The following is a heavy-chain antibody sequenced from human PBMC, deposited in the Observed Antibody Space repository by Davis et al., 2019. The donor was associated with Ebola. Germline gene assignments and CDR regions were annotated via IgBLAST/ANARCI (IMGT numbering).Heavy chain of an antibody. J-gene: IGHJ2*01. Sequence: PGGSLRLSCAASGFTFSSYAMHWVRQAPGKGLEWVAVISYDGSNKYYADSVKGRFTISRDNSKNTLYLQMSSLRAEETAVYYCARDLPGGDWYFDLWGRGTLVTVSS. V-gene: IGHV3-30*04. CDR3: ARDLPGGDWYFDL. CDR2: ISYDGSNK. D-gene: IGHD1-14*01. CDR1: GFTFSSYA.